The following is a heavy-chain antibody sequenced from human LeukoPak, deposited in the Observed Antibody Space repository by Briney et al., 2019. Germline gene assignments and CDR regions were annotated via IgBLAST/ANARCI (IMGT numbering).Heavy chain of an antibody. CDR1: GGSFSGYY. CDR2: INHSGST. CDR3: ARDPYYCSSTSCPRFDP. D-gene: IGHD2-2*01. J-gene: IGHJ5*02. V-gene: IGHV4-34*01. Sequence: ESSETLSLTCAVYGGSFSGYYWSWIRQPPGKGLEWIGEINHSGSTNYNPSLKSRVTISVDTSKNQFSLKLSSVTAADTAVYYCARDPYYCSSTSCPRFDPWGQRTLVTVSS.